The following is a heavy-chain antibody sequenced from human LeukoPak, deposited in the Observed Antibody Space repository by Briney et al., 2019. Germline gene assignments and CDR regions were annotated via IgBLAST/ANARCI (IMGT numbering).Heavy chain of an antibody. CDR2: ISWNSGSI. CDR1: GFTFDGYA. Sequence: QPGGSLRLSCAASGFTFDGYAMHWVRQAPGKGLEWVSGISWNSGSIAYADSVKGRFTTSRDNAKSSLHLQMNSLRAEDTALYYCARSPGIGVAGTVDYWGQGTLVTVSS. D-gene: IGHD6-19*01. CDR3: ARSPGIGVAGTVDY. J-gene: IGHJ4*02. V-gene: IGHV3-9*01.